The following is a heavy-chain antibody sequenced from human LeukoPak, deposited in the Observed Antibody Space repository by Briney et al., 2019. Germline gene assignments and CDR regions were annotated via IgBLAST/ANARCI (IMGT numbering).Heavy chain of an antibody. Sequence: GGSLRLSCAASGSTVRSNYMSWVRQAPGKGLEWVSVIYTSGSTYYADSVKGRFTISRDDSKNTLHLQMNSLRAEDTAVYYCASYAISRYFDYWGQGTLVTVSS. CDR3: ASYAISRYFDY. CDR2: IYTSGST. D-gene: IGHD2-8*01. J-gene: IGHJ4*02. V-gene: IGHV3-66*01. CDR1: GSTVRSNY.